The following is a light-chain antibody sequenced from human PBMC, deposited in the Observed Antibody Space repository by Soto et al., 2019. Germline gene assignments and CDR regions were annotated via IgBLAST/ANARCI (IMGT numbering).Light chain of an antibody. V-gene: IGKV3-11*01. CDR2: DAS. CDR1: QSVSRY. J-gene: IGKJ3*01. CDR3: QQRSNWPPFT. Sequence: EIVLTQSPATLSLSPGERATLSCRASQSVSRYLAWYQHKPGQAPRLLIYDASNRATGIPARFSGSGSGTDFTLTISSLEPEDVAVYYCQQRSNWPPFTFGPGTKVDIK.